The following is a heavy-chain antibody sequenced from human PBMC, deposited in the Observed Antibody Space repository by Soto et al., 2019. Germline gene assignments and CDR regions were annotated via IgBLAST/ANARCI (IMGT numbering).Heavy chain of an antibody. CDR3: ARATKPVIAAAGTFDY. D-gene: IGHD6-13*01. Sequence: QVQLVQSGAEVKKPGSSVKVSCKASGGTFSSYAISWVRQAPGQGLEWMGGIIPIFGTANYAKKFQGRVTITADESTSTAYMELSSLRSEATAVYYCARATKPVIAAAGTFDYWGQGTLVTVSS. V-gene: IGHV1-69*01. J-gene: IGHJ4*02. CDR1: GGTFSSYA. CDR2: IIPIFGTA.